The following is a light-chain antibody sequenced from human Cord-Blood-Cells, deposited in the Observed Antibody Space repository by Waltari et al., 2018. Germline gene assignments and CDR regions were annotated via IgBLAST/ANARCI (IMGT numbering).Light chain of an antibody. CDR1: QSMSRY. CDR3: QQSYSTARS. Sequence: DIQMTQSPSSLSASVGDRVTITCRASQSMSRYLNWYQQKPGKAPKLLIYAASSLQSGVPSRFSGSGSGTDFTLTVSSLQPEDFATYYCQQSYSTARSFGQGTKLEIK. CDR2: AAS. J-gene: IGKJ2*03. V-gene: IGKV1-39*01.